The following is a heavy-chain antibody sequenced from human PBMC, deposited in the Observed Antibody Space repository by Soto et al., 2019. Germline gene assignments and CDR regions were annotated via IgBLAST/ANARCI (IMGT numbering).Heavy chain of an antibody. Sequence: SETLSLTCSVSGVSISSGNWWSWVRQTPQRGLEYIGEIFHDGTANYYPSFERRVAISVDTSKNQFSLKLTSVTAADTAIYFCESLEYDNGFNYVDFDFWGQGALVTVSS. CDR1: GVSISSGNW. CDR2: IFHDGTA. V-gene: IGHV4-4*02. D-gene: IGHD3-10*01. J-gene: IGHJ4*02. CDR3: ESLEYDNGFNYVDFDF.